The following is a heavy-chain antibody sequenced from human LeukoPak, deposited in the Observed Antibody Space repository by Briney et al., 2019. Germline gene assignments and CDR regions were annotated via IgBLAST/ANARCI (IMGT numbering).Heavy chain of an antibody. CDR1: GFTVSSNY. V-gene: IGHV3-66*02. Sequence: PGGSLRLSCAASGFTVSSNYMSWVRQAPGKGLEWVSVIYSGGSTYYADSVKGRFTISRDNSKNTLCLQMNSLRAEDTAVYYCARDTNFERDYYYMDVWGKGTTVTVSS. CDR3: ARDTNFERDYYYMDV. J-gene: IGHJ6*03. CDR2: IYSGGST.